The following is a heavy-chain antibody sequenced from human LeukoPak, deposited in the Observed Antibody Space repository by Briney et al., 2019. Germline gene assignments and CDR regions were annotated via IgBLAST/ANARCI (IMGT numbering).Heavy chain of an antibody. D-gene: IGHD3-22*01. J-gene: IGHJ4*02. CDR1: GGSISSSGYY. Sequence: SETLSLTCTVSGGSISSSGYYWGWIRQPPGKGLEWIGSISYSGSTFYNPSLKSRVTISGDTSKNQLSLKLTSVTAADTAVYYCASSPSGYWWNFDCWGQGTLVTVSS. CDR3: ASSPSGYWWNFDC. CDR2: ISYSGST. V-gene: IGHV4-39*01.